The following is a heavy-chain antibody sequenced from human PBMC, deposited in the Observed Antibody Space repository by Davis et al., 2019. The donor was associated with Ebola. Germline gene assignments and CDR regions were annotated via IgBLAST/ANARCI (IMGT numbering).Heavy chain of an antibody. CDR1: GFTFNTNS. J-gene: IGHJ4*02. CDR3: AKESATCGGDCYSLSDY. D-gene: IGHD2-21*02. Sequence: GESLKISCAAPGFTFNTNSMSWVRQAPGKGLEWVSVISGRGSTIFYADSVKGRFTISRDNSRNTLYLQMNNLRAEDTAVYYCAKESATCGGDCYSLSDYWGQGTLVTVSS. V-gene: IGHV3-23*01. CDR2: ISGRGSTI.